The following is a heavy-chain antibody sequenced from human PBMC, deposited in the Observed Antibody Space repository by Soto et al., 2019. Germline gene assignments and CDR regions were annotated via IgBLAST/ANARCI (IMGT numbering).Heavy chain of an antibody. V-gene: IGHV1-18*01. CDR1: GYTFTSYG. Sequence: QVQLVQSGAEVKKPGASVKVSCKASGYTFTSYGISWVRQAPGQGLEWMGWISAYNGNTNYAQKLQGRVTMTTDTSTSTAYMELRSLRSDDTAVYYCARDPIPNIAVAGTVIDYWGQGTLVTVSS. CDR3: ARDPIPNIAVAGTVIDY. D-gene: IGHD6-19*01. J-gene: IGHJ4*02. CDR2: ISAYNGNT.